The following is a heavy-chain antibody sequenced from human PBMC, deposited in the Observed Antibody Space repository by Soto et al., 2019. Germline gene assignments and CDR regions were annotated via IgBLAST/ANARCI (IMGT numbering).Heavy chain of an antibody. V-gene: IGHV4-39*01. D-gene: IGHD2-8*01. Sequence: PSETLSLTCTVSGGSISSSSYYWGWIRQPPGKGLEWIGSIYYSGSTYYNPSLKSRVTISVDTSKNQFSLSLRSVTAADTAVYYCASHRTFWPFDYWGQGTVVTVSS. CDR3: ASHRTFWPFDY. J-gene: IGHJ4*02. CDR2: IYYSGST. CDR1: GGSISSSSYY.